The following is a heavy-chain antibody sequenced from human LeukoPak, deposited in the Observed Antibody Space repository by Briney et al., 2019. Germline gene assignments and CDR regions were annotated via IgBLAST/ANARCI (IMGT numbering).Heavy chain of an antibody. V-gene: IGHV1-69*13. Sequence: SVKVSCKASGGTFSSYAISWVRQAPGQGLEWMGGIIPIFGTANYAQKFQGRVTITADESTSTAHMELSSLRSEDTAVYYCARASGDYYYYYYMDVWGKGTTVTISS. CDR3: ARASGDYYYYYYMDV. J-gene: IGHJ6*03. D-gene: IGHD4-17*01. CDR1: GGTFSSYA. CDR2: IIPIFGTA.